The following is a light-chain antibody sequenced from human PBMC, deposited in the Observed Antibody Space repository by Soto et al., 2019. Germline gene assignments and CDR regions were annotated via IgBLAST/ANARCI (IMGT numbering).Light chain of an antibody. Sequence: IVLTQSPATLSLSPGARATLSCRAGQSVSNYLAWYQQKPGQAPRLLIYDTFNRATGIPARFSGSGSGTDVTLTISSLEPEDLAVYFCVQRSTWPWTSGQGTKVEIK. CDR3: VQRSTWPWT. CDR1: QSVSNY. V-gene: IGKV3-11*01. CDR2: DTF. J-gene: IGKJ1*01.